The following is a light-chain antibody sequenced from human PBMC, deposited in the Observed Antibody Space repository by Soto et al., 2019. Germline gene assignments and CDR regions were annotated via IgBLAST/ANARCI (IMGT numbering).Light chain of an antibody. CDR3: QQYGSSLLT. J-gene: IGKJ4*01. V-gene: IGKV3-20*01. CDR1: QSVSSSY. Sequence: EIVLTQSPGTLSLSPGERATLSCSASQSVSSSYLAWYQQKPGQAPRRLIYGASSRATGSPDRFSGSGSGTDFTLTISRLEPEDFAVYYCQQYGSSLLTFGGGTKVEIK. CDR2: GAS.